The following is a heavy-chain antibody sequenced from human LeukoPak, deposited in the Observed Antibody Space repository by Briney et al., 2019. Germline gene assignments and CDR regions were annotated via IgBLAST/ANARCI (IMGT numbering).Heavy chain of an antibody. Sequence: PGGSLRLSCAASGFTFSSYSMSWVRQAPGKGLEWVAVIWFDGSNKYYADSVKGRFTISRDNSKNMLYLQMNSLRAEDTAVFYCARSTYFGDYWGQGILVTVSS. D-gene: IGHD2/OR15-2a*01. CDR1: GFTFSSYS. V-gene: IGHV3-33*08. CDR3: ARSTYFGDY. J-gene: IGHJ4*02. CDR2: IWFDGSNK.